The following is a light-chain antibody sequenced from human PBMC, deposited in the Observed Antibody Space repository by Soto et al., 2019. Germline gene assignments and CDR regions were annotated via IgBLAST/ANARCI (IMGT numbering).Light chain of an antibody. CDR3: QRYETYPLT. J-gene: IGKJ4*01. CDR2: KAS. Sequence: DIQLTQSPSTLSASVGDRATITWRASQSISSWLAWYQQKPGKAPKLLVYKASSLESGVPSRFSGSGSGTEFALTSSTLQPDDCATYYCQRYETYPLTFGGGTKVEI. V-gene: IGKV1-5*03. CDR1: QSISSW.